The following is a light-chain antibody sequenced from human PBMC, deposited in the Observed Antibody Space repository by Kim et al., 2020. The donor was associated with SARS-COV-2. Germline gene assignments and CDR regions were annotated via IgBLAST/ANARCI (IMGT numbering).Light chain of an antibody. CDR1: QSVSSW. CDR3: QQYTNFWT. Sequence: DTQMTQSPSTLPASVGDRVTITCRASQSVSSWLAWYQQKPGKAPKLLISKASTLESGVPSRFSGSGSGTEFTLTISSLQPDDFATYYCQQYTNFWTFGQGTKVDIK. J-gene: IGKJ1*01. CDR2: KAS. V-gene: IGKV1-5*03.